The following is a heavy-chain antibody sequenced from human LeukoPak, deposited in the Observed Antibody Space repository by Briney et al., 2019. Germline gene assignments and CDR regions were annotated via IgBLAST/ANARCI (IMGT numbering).Heavy chain of an antibody. D-gene: IGHD3-10*01. V-gene: IGHV4-31*03. CDR1: GGSISSGGYY. CDR3: ARDHSYYFGSQTSTLDV. Sequence: SETLSLTCTVSGGSISSGGYYWSWIRQRPGMGLEWIGFIYHSGSTYYNPSLKSRVTISVDRSKNQFSLKLNSVTAADTAVYYCARDHSYYFGSQTSTLDVWGQGTAVTVSS. J-gene: IGHJ6*02. CDR2: IYHSGST.